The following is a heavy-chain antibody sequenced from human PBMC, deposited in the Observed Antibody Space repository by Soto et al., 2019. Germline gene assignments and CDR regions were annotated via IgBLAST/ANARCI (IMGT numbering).Heavy chain of an antibody. CDR2: IYWRGST. J-gene: IGHJ4*02. V-gene: IGHV4-31*03. D-gene: IGHD2-2*01. CDR1: GGSISSGGYY. Sequence: QVQLQESGPGLVKPSQTLSLTCTVSGGSISSGGYYWSWIRQQPGKGLEWIGYIYWRGSTYYNPSLKTRVTIAADTSKNQFSLKLSSVTAADTAVYYCARGRSSTSPYPIGYWGQGTLVTVSS. CDR3: ARGRSSTSPYPIGY.